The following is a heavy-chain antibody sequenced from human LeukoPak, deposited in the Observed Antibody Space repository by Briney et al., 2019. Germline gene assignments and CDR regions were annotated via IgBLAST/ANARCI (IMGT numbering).Heavy chain of an antibody. Sequence: GGSLRLSCAASGFTFSSYAMHWVRQAPGKGLEWVAVIPYDGSNKYYADSVKGRFTISRDNSKNTLYLQMNSLRAEDTAVYYCARGYYGSGPPGYWGQGTLVTVSS. D-gene: IGHD3-10*01. J-gene: IGHJ4*02. CDR1: GFTFSSYA. V-gene: IGHV3-30*04. CDR3: ARGYYGSGPPGY. CDR2: IPYDGSNK.